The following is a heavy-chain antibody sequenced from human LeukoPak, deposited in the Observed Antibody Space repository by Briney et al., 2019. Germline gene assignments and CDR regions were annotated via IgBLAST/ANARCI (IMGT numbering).Heavy chain of an antibody. V-gene: IGHV3-33*01. J-gene: IGHJ4*02. D-gene: IGHD3-22*01. Sequence: GGSLRLSCAASGFTFSSYGMHWVRQAPGKGLEWVALIWYDGTNKYYADSVKGRFTISRDNSKNTLYLQMNSLRAEDTAVYYCARSSYYDSSGYYREYYFDYWGQGTLVTVSS. CDR3: ARSSYYDSSGYYREYYFDY. CDR1: GFTFSSYG. CDR2: IWYDGTNK.